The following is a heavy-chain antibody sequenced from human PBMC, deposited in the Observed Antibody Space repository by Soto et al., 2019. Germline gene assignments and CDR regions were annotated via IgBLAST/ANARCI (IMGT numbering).Heavy chain of an antibody. CDR1: GGTFSTYT. J-gene: IGHJ6*03. CDR3: AITAPAYSSSAEYYYCMDV. CDR2: IIPFLGIV. D-gene: IGHD6-6*01. Sequence: QVQLVQSGAEVKKPGSSVKVSCKASGGTFSTYTITWVRQAPGQGLEWMGRIIPFLGIVNYAQRFRGRVTLNADKSTSTAYRELSSLRSEDTAVYYCAITAPAYSSSAEYYYCMDVWGKGTTVNVSS. V-gene: IGHV1-69*02.